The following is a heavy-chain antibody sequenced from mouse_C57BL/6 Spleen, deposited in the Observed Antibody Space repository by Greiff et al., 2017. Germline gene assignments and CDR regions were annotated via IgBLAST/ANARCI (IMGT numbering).Heavy chain of an antibody. J-gene: IGHJ4*01. Sequence: QVQLQQPGAELVMPGASVKLSCKASGYTFASYWMHWVKQRPGQGLEWIGEIDPSDSYTNYNQKFKGKSTLTVDKSSSTAYMQLSSLTSEDSAVYYCARYGGSSYGAMDYWGQGTSVTVSS. CDR2: IDPSDSYT. V-gene: IGHV1-69*01. D-gene: IGHD1-1*01. CDR3: ARYGGSSYGAMDY. CDR1: GYTFASYW.